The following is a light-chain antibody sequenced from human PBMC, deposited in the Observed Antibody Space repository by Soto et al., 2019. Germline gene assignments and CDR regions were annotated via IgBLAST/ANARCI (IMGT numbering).Light chain of an antibody. CDR2: EVD. CDR3: CSYAGSSTYF. CDR1: SSDVGAYDY. Sequence: QSALTQPASVSGSLGQSITISCTGTSSDVGAYDYVSWYQQQPGKAPKLMISEVDHRPSGVSNRFSGSKSGNTASLIISGLQAEDEADYYCCSYAGSSTYFFGTGTKVTVL. J-gene: IGLJ1*01. V-gene: IGLV2-14*01.